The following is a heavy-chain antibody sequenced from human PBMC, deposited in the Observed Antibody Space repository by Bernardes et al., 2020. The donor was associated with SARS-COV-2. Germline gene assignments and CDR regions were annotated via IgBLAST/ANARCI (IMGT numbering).Heavy chain of an antibody. CDR3: AKGGRRDGDYFDY. Sequence: WGSLRLSCAASGFTFSSYAMSWVRQAPGKGLEWVSAISGSGGSTYYADSVKGRFTISRDNSKNTLYLQMNSLRAEDTAVYYCAKGGRRDGDYFDYWGQGTLVTVSS. D-gene: IGHD3-10*01. CDR2: ISGSGGST. J-gene: IGHJ4*02. CDR1: GFTFSSYA. V-gene: IGHV3-23*01.